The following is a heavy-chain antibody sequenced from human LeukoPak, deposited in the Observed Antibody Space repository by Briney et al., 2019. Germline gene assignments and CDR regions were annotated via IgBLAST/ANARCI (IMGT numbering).Heavy chain of an antibody. CDR1: GYTFTGYY. CDR3: ARDRPVIAAAGLDY. J-gene: IGHJ4*02. D-gene: IGHD6-13*01. CDR2: INPNSGGT. V-gene: IGHV1-2*02. Sequence: ASVKVSCKASGYTFTGYYMHWVRQAPGQGLEWMGWINPNSGGTNYAQKFQGRVTMTRDTSISTAYMELSRLRSDDTAVYYCARDRPVIAAAGLDYWGQGTLVTVSS.